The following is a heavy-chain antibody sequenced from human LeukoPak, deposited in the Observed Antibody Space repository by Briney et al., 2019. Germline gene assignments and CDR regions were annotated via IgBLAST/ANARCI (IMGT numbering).Heavy chain of an antibody. Sequence: PGGSLRLSCAASGFTFSSYSMNWVRQAPGKGLEWVSSISSSSSYICYADSVKGRFTISRDNAKNSLYLQMNSLRAEDTAVYYCASPYGSGPYHYYGMDVWGQGTTVTVSS. D-gene: IGHD3-10*01. J-gene: IGHJ6*02. CDR2: ISSSSSYI. CDR1: GFTFSSYS. CDR3: ASPYGSGPYHYYGMDV. V-gene: IGHV3-21*01.